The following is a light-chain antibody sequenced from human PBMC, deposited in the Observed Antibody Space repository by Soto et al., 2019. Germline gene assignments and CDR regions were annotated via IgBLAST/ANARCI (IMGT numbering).Light chain of an antibody. CDR1: QGISNY. J-gene: IGKJ1*01. V-gene: IGKV1-5*03. Sequence: DVEMTQYPSSLSASVGDRVTITCRASQGISNYLAWYQQKPGKAPKLLIYKASTLKSGVPSRFSGSGSGTEFTLTISSLQPDDFATYYCQHYNSYSEAFGHGAKV. CDR3: QHYNSYSEA. CDR2: KAS.